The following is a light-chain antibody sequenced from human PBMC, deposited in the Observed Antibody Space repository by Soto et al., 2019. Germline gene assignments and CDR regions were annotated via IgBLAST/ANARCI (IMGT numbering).Light chain of an antibody. CDR1: QDIRNT. CDR2: AAS. J-gene: IGKJ1*01. CDR3: LQHYNFSWT. V-gene: IGKV1-6*01. Sequence: IQMTQSPSSLSASVGDRVTISCRASQDIRNTLAWFQQKPGEAPKLLIFAASNLQSGVPSRFSGSGSVTDFTLAITSLQPEDFATYYCLQHYNFSWTFGQGTKV.